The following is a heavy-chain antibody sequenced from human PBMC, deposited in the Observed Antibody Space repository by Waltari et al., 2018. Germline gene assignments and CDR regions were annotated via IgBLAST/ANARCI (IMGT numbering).Heavy chain of an antibody. Sequence: QVQLQESGPGLVKPSETLSLTCPVSGGSISSYYWSWIRQPPGKGLEWIGYIYYSGSTNYNPSLKSRVTISVDTSKNQFSLKLSSVTAADTAVYYCAREGYYDSSGYYHGGYWGQGTLVTVSS. CDR3: AREGYYDSSGYYHGGY. V-gene: IGHV4-59*01. J-gene: IGHJ4*02. CDR2: IYYSGST. CDR1: GGSISSYY. D-gene: IGHD3-22*01.